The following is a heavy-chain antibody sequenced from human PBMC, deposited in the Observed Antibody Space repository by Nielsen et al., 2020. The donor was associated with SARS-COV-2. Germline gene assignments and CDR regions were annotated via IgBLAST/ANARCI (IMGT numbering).Heavy chain of an antibody. J-gene: IGHJ4*02. CDR3: AREWGSAVADFDS. CDR2: ISDTSSYI. D-gene: IGHD4-23*01. CDR1: GFTFSSHS. V-gene: IGHV3-21*06. Sequence: GESLKISCESSGFTFSSHSMTWVRQGPGKGLEYISTISDTSSYIYYADSVKGRFTISRDNAKNSVYLQMDSLRVEDTAVYYCAREWGSAVADFDSWGQGTLVTVSS.